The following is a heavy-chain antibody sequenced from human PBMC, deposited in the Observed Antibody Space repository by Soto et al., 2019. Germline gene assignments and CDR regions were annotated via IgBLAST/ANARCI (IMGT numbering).Heavy chain of an antibody. V-gene: IGHV4-34*01. CDR2: IIHSGST. CDR1: GGSFSGYF. CDR3: ARGGSYDILTGYQYYFDY. Sequence: PSETLSLTCVVYGGSFSGYFWSWIRQPPGKGLEWIGEIIHSGSTNYNPSLKSRVTISVDTSKNQFSLKLSSVTAADTAVYYCARGGSYDILTGYQYYFDYWGQGTLVTVFS. J-gene: IGHJ4*02. D-gene: IGHD3-9*01.